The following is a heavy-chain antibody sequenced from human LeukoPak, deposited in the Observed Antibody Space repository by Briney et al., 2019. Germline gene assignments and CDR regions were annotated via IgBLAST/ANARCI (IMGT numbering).Heavy chain of an antibody. J-gene: IGHJ6*03. D-gene: IGHD2-15*01. CDR3: AKNGDRGAYCSGGSCYPYYYQNMDV. CDR2: ISYDGSNK. V-gene: IGHV3-30*18. CDR1: GFTFSSYG. Sequence: PGRSLRLSCAASGFTFSSYGMHWVRQAPGKGLEWVAVISYDGSNKYYADSVKGRFTISRDNSKNTLYLQMNSLRAEDTAIYSCAKNGDRGAYCSGGSCYPYYYQNMDVWGKGTTVTISS.